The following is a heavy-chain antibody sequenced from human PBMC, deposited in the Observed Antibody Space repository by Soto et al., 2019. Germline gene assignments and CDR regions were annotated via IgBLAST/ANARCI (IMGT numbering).Heavy chain of an antibody. Sequence: EVQLVESGGGFVQPGGSLRLSCAASGFTFSSYSMNWVRQAPGKGLELVSYISSSSSTLYYAGSVKGRFTISRDNAKTPLYLQTKSLRAQDPALYYCARHPERIAEIWWFDPWGQGTLVSVSS. D-gene: IGHD6-13*01. CDR3: ARHPERIAEIWWFDP. CDR2: ISSSSSTL. J-gene: IGHJ5*02. V-gene: IGHV3-48*01. CDR1: GFTFSSYS.